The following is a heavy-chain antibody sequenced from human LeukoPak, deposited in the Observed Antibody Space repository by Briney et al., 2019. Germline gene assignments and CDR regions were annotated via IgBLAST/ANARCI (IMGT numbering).Heavy chain of an antibody. D-gene: IGHD5-18*01. CDR1: GFTFSSYE. CDR2: IKQDGSEK. J-gene: IGHJ4*02. CDR3: ARARGYSYGPFDY. Sequence: GGSLRLSCAASGFTFSSYEMNWVRQAPGKGLEWVANIKQDGSEKYYVDSVKGRFTISRDNAKNSLYLQMNSLRAEDTAVYYCARARGYSYGPFDYWGQGTLVTVSS. V-gene: IGHV3-7*01.